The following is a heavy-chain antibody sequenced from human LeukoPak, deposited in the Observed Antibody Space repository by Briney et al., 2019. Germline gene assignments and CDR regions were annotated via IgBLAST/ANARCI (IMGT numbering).Heavy chain of an antibody. J-gene: IGHJ4*02. V-gene: IGHV3-23*01. CDR2: INGRGDDS. D-gene: IGHD1-1*01. Sequence: QTGGSLRLSCVVSDFTFAVSWVRQAPGKGLEWISTINGRGDDSFHADSVKGRFTISRDTSKNTLYLHMTSLRAADTAMYFCVRMRGPERRHCFDYWSQGALLIVSS. CDR3: VRMRGPERRHCFDY. CDR1: DFTFA.